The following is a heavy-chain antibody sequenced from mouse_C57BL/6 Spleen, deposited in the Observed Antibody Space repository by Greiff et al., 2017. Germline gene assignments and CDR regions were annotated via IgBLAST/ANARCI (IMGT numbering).Heavy chain of an antibody. CDR2: IHPSDSDT. D-gene: IGHD1-1*01. J-gene: IGHJ1*03. CDR1: GYTFTSHW. V-gene: IGHV1-74*01. Sequence: QVQLQQPGADLVKPGASVKVSCKASGYTFTSHWMHWVKQRPGQGLEWIGRIHPSDSDTNYNQKFKGKATLSVDKSSSTAYLQLSSLTSEDSAVYYCAKNRDRYGSSPDVWGTGTTVTVSS. CDR3: AKNRDRYGSSPDV.